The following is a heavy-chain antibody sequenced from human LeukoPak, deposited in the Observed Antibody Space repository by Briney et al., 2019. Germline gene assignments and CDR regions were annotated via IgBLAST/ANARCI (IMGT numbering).Heavy chain of an antibody. CDR2: ISYDGSNK. Sequence: GRSLRLSCAASGFTFSSYAMHWVRQAPGKGLEWVAVISYDGSNKYYADSVKGRFTISRDNSKNTLYLQMNSLRAEDTAVYYCARGREGTAWSPPDYWGQGTLVTVSS. J-gene: IGHJ4*02. CDR3: ARGREGTAWSPPDY. CDR1: GFTFSSYA. D-gene: IGHD6-13*01. V-gene: IGHV3-30-3*01.